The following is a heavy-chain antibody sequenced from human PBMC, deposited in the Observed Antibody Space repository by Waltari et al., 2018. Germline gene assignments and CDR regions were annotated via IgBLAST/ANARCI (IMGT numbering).Heavy chain of an antibody. D-gene: IGHD5-18*01. CDR1: GYSFTSYD. Sequence: QVQLVQSGAEVKKPGASVKVSCKASGYSFTSYDINWVRQATGQGPEWMAWVNPHSGATGSAQKFQGRITITWNTAIGTAFMELSNLSSEDTAVYYCARWTQRAGDYWGQGTLVTVSS. J-gene: IGHJ4*02. CDR2: VNPHSGAT. CDR3: ARWTQRAGDY. V-gene: IGHV1-8*02.